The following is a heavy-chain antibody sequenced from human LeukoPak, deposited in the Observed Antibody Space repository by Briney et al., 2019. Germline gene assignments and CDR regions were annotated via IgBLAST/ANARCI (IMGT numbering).Heavy chain of an antibody. CDR2: IYYSGST. V-gene: IGHV4-59*01. D-gene: IGHD3-22*01. Sequence: SETLSLTCTVSGASISSYYWSWIRQPPGKGLEWIGYIYYSGSTNYNPSLKSRVTISVDTSKNQFALKLSSVTAADTAVYYCASGYYDSSGYYAVSYYWGQGTLVTVSS. J-gene: IGHJ4*02. CDR1: GASISSYY. CDR3: ASGYYDSSGYYAVSYY.